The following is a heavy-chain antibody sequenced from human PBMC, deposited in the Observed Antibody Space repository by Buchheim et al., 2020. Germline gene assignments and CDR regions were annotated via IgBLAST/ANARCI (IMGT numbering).Heavy chain of an antibody. CDR3: AKDGGSSSVRYYYYGMDV. V-gene: IGHV3-23*01. D-gene: IGHD6-6*01. J-gene: IGHJ6*02. CDR1: GFTFSSYA. Sequence: EVQLLESGGGLVQPGGSLRLSCAASGFTFSSYAMSWVRQAPGKGLEWVSAISGSGGSTYYADSVKGRFTIARDNSKNTLYLQMNSLRAEDTAGYYCAKDGGSSSVRYYYYGMDVWGQGTT. CDR2: ISGSGGST.